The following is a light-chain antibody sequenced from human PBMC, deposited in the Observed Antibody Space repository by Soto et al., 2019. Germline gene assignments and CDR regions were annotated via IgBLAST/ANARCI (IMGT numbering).Light chain of an antibody. V-gene: IGKV3-20*01. CDR3: QRYGSSPLIT. Sequence: ETVLTQSPGTLSFSPGERATLSCRASQSVSSSSLAWYQQRPGQAPRLLIYGTSSRATGIPDRFSGSGSGTDFTLTISRLEPEDFAVYFCQRYGSSPLITFGQGTRLGL. CDR1: QSVSSSS. J-gene: IGKJ5*01. CDR2: GTS.